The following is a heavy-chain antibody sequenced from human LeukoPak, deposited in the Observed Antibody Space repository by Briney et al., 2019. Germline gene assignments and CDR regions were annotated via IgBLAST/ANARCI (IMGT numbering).Heavy chain of an antibody. CDR3: ARGDPAVAAFDY. CDR1: GFTFSSYS. CDR2: ISSSSSYI. Sequence: GGSLRLSCAASGFTFSSYSMNWVRQAPGKGLEWVSSISSSSSYIYYADSVKGRFTISSDNAKNSLYLQMNSLRAEDTAVYYCARGDPAVAAFDYWGQGTQVTVSS. V-gene: IGHV3-21*01. D-gene: IGHD6-19*01. J-gene: IGHJ4*02.